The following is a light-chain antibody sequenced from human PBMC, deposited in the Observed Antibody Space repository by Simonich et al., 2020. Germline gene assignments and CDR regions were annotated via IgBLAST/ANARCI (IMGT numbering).Light chain of an antibody. J-gene: IGKJ1*01. V-gene: IGKV4-1*01. CDR1: QSVLYSSNNKNY. CDR3: QQYYSTPRT. Sequence: DIVMTQSPDSLAVSLGERATINGKSSQSVLYSSNNKNYLAWYQQKQGQPPKLLIYWAATRESGVPDRFSGSGSGTEYTLTISSLQAEDVAVYNCQQYYSTPRTFGQGTKVEIK. CDR2: WAA.